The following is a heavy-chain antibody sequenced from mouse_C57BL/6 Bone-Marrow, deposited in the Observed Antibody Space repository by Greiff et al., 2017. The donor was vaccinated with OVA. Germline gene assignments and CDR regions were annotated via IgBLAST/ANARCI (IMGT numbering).Heavy chain of an antibody. D-gene: IGHD2-3*01. CDR3: ASYDYVDY. J-gene: IGHJ2*01. Sequence: VKLQESGPELVKPGASVKISCKASGYSFTSYYIHWVKQRPGQGLEWIGWIYPGSGNTKYNEKFKGKATLTADTSSSTAYMQLSSLTSEDSAVYYCASYDYVDYWGQGTTLTVSS. V-gene: IGHV1-66*01. CDR1: GYSFTSYY. CDR2: IYPGSGNT.